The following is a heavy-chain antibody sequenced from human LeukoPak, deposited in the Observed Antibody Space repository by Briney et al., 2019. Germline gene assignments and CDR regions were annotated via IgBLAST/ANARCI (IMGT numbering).Heavy chain of an antibody. V-gene: IGHV3-30*04. Sequence: GGSLRLSCAASGFTFSLYTMHWVRQAPGKGLEWVAVISYDGSDKYYADSVKGRFTISRDNSKNTLFLQMNSLRAEDTAVYFCARDVGGGDTFDYWGQGTLVTVSS. CDR3: ARDVGGGDTFDY. CDR2: ISYDGSDK. CDR1: GFTFSLYT. J-gene: IGHJ4*02. D-gene: IGHD2-21*02.